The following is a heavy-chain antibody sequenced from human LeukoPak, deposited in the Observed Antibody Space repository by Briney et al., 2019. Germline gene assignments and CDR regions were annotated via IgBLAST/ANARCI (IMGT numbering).Heavy chain of an antibody. V-gene: IGHV1-69*13. J-gene: IGHJ4*02. CDR2: IIPIFGTA. CDR1: GGTFSSYA. D-gene: IGHD3-22*01. Sequence: GASVKVSCKASGGTFSSYAISWVRQAPGQGLEWMGGIIPIFGTANYAQKFQGRVTITADESTSTAYMELSSLRSEDTAVYYCARTPYYYDSSGGGYFDYWGQGTLVTVSS. CDR3: ARTPYYYDSSGGGYFDY.